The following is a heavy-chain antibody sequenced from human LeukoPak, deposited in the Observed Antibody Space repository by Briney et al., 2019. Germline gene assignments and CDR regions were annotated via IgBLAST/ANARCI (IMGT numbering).Heavy chain of an antibody. CDR2: VSYSGST. CDR3: ARLPGTGNYSWFDS. D-gene: IGHD3-10*01. V-gene: IGHV4-59*08. J-gene: IGHJ5*01. Sequence: RPSETLSLTCTVSDDSINTFYWSWIRQPPGKGLEWIGYVSYSGSTKYNPSLKSRVTISADASKSQFSLRLNSVTAADTAMYYCARLPGTGNYSWFDSWGQGTLVTVSS. CDR1: DDSINTFY.